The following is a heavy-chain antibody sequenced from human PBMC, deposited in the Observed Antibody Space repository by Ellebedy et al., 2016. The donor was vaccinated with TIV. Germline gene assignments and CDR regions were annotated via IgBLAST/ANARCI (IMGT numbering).Heavy chain of an antibody. Sequence: GESLKISCAASGFTVNSYFMTWVRQAPGKGLEWVSIIYKDGGTNYTDSVLGRLTISRDNSENTLSLQMDSLRAEDTAVYYCARDPGGGGNYGDNWFDPWGQGTLVTVSS. V-gene: IGHV3-66*01. CDR2: IYKDGGT. CDR3: ARDPGGGGNYGDNWFDP. J-gene: IGHJ5*02. D-gene: IGHD4-17*01. CDR1: GFTVNSYF.